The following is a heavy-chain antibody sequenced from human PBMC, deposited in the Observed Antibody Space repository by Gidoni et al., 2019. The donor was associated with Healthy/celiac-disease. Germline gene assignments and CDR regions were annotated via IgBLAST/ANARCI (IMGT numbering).Heavy chain of an antibody. CDR1: GFTFSSYA. J-gene: IGHJ5*02. V-gene: IGHV3-23*01. CDR2: ISGSGGST. D-gene: IGHD6-19*01. CDR3: AKDDSGPVGLNWFDP. Sequence: EVQLLESGGGLVQPGGSLRLSCAASGFTFSSYAMTWVRQAPGKGLEWVSAISGSGGSTYYADSVKGRFTISRDSSKNTLYLQMNSLRAEDTAVYYCAKDDSGPVGLNWFDPWGQGTLVTVSS.